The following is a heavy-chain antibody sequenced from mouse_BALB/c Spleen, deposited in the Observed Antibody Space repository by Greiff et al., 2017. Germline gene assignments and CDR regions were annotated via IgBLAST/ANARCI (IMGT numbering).Heavy chain of an antibody. Sequence: VQLQQSGAELVRPGASVTLSCKASGYTFTDYEMHWVKQTPVHGLEWIGAIDPETGGTAYNQKFKGKATLTADKSSSTAYMELRSLTSEDSAVYYCTRWGLRGYWGQGTTLTVSS. J-gene: IGHJ2*01. CDR1: GYTFTDYE. V-gene: IGHV1-15*01. CDR2: IDPETGGT. CDR3: TRWGLRGY. D-gene: IGHD2-4*01.